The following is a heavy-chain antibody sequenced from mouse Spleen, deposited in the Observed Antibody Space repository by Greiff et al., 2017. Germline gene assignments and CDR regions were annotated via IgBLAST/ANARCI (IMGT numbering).Heavy chain of an antibody. D-gene: IGHD2-14*01. J-gene: IGHJ1*01. CDR1: GYTFTDYY. V-gene: IGHV1-76*01. CDR2: IYPGSGNT. Sequence: VQLQQSGAELVRPGASVKLSCKASGYTFTDYYINWVKQRPGQGLEWIARIYPGSGNTYYNEKFKGKATLTAEKSSSTAYMQLSSLTSEDSAVYFCAREVRWYFDVWGAGTTVTVSS. CDR3: AREVRWYFDV.